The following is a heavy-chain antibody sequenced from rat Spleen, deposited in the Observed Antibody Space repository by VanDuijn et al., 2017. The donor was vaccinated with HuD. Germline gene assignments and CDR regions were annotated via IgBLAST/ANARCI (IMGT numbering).Heavy chain of an antibody. CDR1: GYSITNSYR. Sequence: EVQLQESGPGLVKPSQSLSLTCSVTGYSITNSYRWNWIRKFPGNKLEWMGYINGAGTTNYNPSLKSRISITRDTSKNQFFLQVNSVTTEDTATYYCARSDGTHYYLPFADWGQGTLVTVSS. J-gene: IGHJ3*01. V-gene: IGHV3-3*01. CDR2: INGAGTT. CDR3: ARSDGTHYYLPFAD. D-gene: IGHD1-12*02.